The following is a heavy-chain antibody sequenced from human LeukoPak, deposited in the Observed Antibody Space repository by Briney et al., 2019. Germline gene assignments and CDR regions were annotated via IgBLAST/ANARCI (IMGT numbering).Heavy chain of an antibody. CDR1: GGSISSGSYY. CDR2: IYTSGST. CDR3: AREHYDFWSGYYNWFDP. Sequence: PSETLSLTCTVSGGSISSGSYYWSWIRQPAGKGLEWIGRIYTSGSTNYNPSLKSRVTISVDTSKNQFSLKLSSVTAADTAVYYCAREHYDFWSGYYNWFDPWGQGTLVTVSS. J-gene: IGHJ5*02. V-gene: IGHV4-61*02. D-gene: IGHD3-3*01.